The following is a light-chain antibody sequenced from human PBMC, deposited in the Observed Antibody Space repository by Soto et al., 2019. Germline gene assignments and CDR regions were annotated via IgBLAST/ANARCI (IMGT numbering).Light chain of an antibody. J-gene: IGKJ1*01. CDR3: QQSFSNLWT. Sequence: GRITCKESQSISSYLNWYQQKPGKAPKILIYAASSLQSGVPSRFSGSGSGTDFALTINTLQPEDFATYYCQQSFSNLWTFGQGTKVDIK. CDR2: AAS. CDR1: QSISSY. V-gene: IGKV1-39*01.